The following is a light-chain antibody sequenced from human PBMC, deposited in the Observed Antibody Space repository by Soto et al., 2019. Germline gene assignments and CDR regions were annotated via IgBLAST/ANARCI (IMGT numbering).Light chain of an antibody. CDR1: QYIGRY. V-gene: IGKV1-39*01. CDR3: QQTYRTPLT. CDR2: AAS. Sequence: QMTHSPSSLSASVGDRVTITCRAGQYIGRYLNWYQQKPGKAPKLLIYAASSLHSGVPSRFSGSGSGTDFTLTISSLQPEDFATYSCQQTYRTPLTFGGGTKVDI. J-gene: IGKJ4*01.